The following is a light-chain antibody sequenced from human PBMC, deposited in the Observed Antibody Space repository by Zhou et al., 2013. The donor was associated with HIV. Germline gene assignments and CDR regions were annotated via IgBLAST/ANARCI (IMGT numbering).Light chain of an antibody. CDR3: QQSYNIPFT. Sequence: DIQMTQSPSSLSASIGDRVTITCRASQTISRYLNWYQQKPGKAPKLLIYDASSVQSGVPSRFTGSGSGTDFTLTITDLQPEDFGTYFCQQSYNIPFTFGPGTKVD. CDR1: QTISRY. V-gene: IGKV1-39*01. J-gene: IGKJ3*01. CDR2: DAS.